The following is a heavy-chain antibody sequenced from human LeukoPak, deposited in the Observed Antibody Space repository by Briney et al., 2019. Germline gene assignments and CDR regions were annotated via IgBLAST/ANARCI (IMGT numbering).Heavy chain of an antibody. J-gene: IGHJ4*02. V-gene: IGHV1-2*02. CDR3: ARGYDYVGY. D-gene: IGHD5-12*01. CDR1: GYTFTSYG. Sequence: ASVKVSCKASGYTFTSYGISWVRQAPGQGLEWMGWINPNSGGTNYAQKFQGRVTMTRDTSISTAYMELSRLRSDDTAVYYCARGYDYVGYWDQGTLVTVSS. CDR2: INPNSGGT.